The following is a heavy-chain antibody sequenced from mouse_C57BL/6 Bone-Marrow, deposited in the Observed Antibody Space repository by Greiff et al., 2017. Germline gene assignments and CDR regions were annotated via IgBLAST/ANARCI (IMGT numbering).Heavy chain of an antibody. CDR1: GYTFTSYW. V-gene: IGHV1-69*01. CDR2: IDPSDSYT. D-gene: IGHD1-1*01. J-gene: IGHJ2*01. CDR3: ARFPYGSSYSWFAY. Sequence: QVQLQQSGAELVMPGASVKLSCKASGYTFTSYWMHWVKQRPGQGLEWIGEIDPSDSYTNYNQKFQGKSTLTVDKSSSTAYMQLSSLTSEDSAFYYCARFPYGSSYSWFAYWGQGTTLTFSS.